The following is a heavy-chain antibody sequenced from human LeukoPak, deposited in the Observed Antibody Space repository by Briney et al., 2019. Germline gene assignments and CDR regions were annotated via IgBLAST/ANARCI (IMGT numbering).Heavy chain of an antibody. CDR2: INAGNGNT. Sequence: ASVKVSCKASGYTFTSYAMHWVRQAPGQRLEWMGWINAGNGNTKYSQKFQGRVTITRDTSASTAYMELSSLRSEDTAVYYCARELRYCSGGGCYYPMGYWGQGTLVTVSS. V-gene: IGHV1-3*01. CDR3: ARELRYCSGGGCYYPMGY. D-gene: IGHD2-15*01. J-gene: IGHJ4*02. CDR1: GYTFTSYA.